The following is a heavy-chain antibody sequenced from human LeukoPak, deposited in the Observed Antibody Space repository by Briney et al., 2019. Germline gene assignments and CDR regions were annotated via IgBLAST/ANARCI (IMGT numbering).Heavy chain of an antibody. CDR1: GYTFTSYG. V-gene: IGHV1-18*01. Sequence: ASVKVSCKASGYTFTSYGISWVRQAPGQGLEWMGWISAYNGNTNYAQKLQDRVTMTTDKSTSTAYMELSGLRSEDTAVYYCARGITMIVVAETRSSGMDVWGKGTTVTVSS. J-gene: IGHJ6*03. CDR2: ISAYNGNT. CDR3: ARGITMIVVAETRSSGMDV. D-gene: IGHD3-22*01.